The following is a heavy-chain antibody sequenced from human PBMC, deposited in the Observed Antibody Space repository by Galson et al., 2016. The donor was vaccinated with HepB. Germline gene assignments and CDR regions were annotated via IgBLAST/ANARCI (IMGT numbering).Heavy chain of an antibody. Sequence: SVKVSCKASGYTFSIYGISWMRQAPGQGLEWMGWISGYGGKTNYAQKYQGRVTLTTDTSTSTAYLELRSLRSDDTAVYYCARDGHEDAFDIWGQGTMVTVSS. CDR1: GYTFSIYG. CDR2: ISGYGGKT. CDR3: ARDGHEDAFDI. V-gene: IGHV1-18*04. J-gene: IGHJ3*02.